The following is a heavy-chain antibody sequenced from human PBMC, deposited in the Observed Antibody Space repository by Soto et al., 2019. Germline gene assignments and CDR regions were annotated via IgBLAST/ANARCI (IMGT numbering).Heavy chain of an antibody. J-gene: IGHJ4*02. CDR1: GGSVSDKTYY. D-gene: IGHD4-17*01. CDR3: ARTTAVPNTLRSRYFFDY. CDR2: VYYSGTT. V-gene: IGHV4-61*01. Sequence: SETLSLTCSGSGGSVSDKTYYWVWIRQPPWRRLEWIGYVYYSGTTNYNPSLKSRVTISVDLSKNRFSLRLSSVTTADTALYYCARTTAVPNTLRSRYFFDYWGQGTLVTVSS.